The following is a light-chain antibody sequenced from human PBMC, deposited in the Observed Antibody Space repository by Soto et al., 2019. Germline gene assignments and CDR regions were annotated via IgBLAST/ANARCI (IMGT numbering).Light chain of an antibody. J-gene: IGKJ4*01. V-gene: IGKV3-11*01. CDR3: QPYNNWPLT. Sequence: EIVLTQSPVTLSLSPGERATLSCRASQSVSGYVAWYQQKPGQAPRLLIYDASSRANGIPARFTGSGSGTDFSLTISSLEPEDFAVYYCQPYNNWPLTFGGGTKVEIK. CDR2: DAS. CDR1: QSVSGY.